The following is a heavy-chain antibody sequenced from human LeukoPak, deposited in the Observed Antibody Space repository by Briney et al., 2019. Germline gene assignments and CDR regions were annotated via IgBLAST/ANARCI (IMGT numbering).Heavy chain of an antibody. D-gene: IGHD6-6*01. V-gene: IGHV1-24*01. J-gene: IGHJ2*01. CDR1: GYTLTELS. CDR3: ATEQGPHRSSWYFDL. CDR2: FDPEDGET. Sequence: ASVTVSCKVSGYTLTELSMHWVRQAPGKGHEWMGGFDPEDGETIYAQKFQGRVTITEDTSTDTAYMELSSLRSEDTAVYYCATEQGPHRSSWYFDLWGRGTLVTVSS.